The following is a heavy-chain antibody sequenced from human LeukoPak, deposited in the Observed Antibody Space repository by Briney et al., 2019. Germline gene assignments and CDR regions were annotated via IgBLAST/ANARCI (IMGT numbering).Heavy chain of an antibody. CDR3: ATARLLWFGELYYMDV. CDR1: GYTFTGYY. V-gene: IGHV1-2*02. D-gene: IGHD3-10*01. Sequence: AASVKVSCKACGYTFTGYYMHWVRQAPGQGLEWMGWINPNSGGTNYAQKFQGRVTMTRDTSISTAYMELSRLRSDDTAVYYCATARLLWFGELYYMDVWGKGTTVTISS. J-gene: IGHJ6*03. CDR2: INPNSGGT.